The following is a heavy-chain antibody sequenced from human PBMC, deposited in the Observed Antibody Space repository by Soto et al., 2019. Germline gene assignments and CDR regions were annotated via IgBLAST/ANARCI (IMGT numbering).Heavy chain of an antibody. Sequence: QVQLQESGPGLVKPSETLSLTCTVSGGSISSYYWSWIRQPAGKGLEWIGRIYTSGSTNYNPSLTSRVTMSVDTSKNQFSLKLSSVTAADTAVYYCARTGSGYDYGNYGMDVWGQGTTVTVSS. CDR2: IYTSGST. D-gene: IGHD5-12*01. CDR3: ARTGSGYDYGNYGMDV. CDR1: GGSISSYY. J-gene: IGHJ6*02. V-gene: IGHV4-4*07.